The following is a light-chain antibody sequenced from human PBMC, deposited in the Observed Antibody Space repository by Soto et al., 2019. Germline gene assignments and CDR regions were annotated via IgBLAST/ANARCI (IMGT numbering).Light chain of an antibody. V-gene: IGKV3-20*01. J-gene: IGKJ1*01. CDR3: QQYDSSPWT. CDR2: GAS. Sequence: EIVLTQSPGTLSVSPGERATLSCRASRSVSSTFLAWYQQKRGQAPRLLIYGASSRATGIPDRFSGSGSGTDFTLTISRLEPEDFGVYYCQQYDSSPWTFGQGTKVEIK. CDR1: RSVSSTF.